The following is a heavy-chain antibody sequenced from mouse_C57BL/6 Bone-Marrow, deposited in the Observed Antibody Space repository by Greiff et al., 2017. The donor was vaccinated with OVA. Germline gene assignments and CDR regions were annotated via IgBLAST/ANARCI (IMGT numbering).Heavy chain of an antibody. CDR1: GFTFTDYY. CDR3: ARFNYGNYDYAMDD. D-gene: IGHD2-1*01. V-gene: IGHV7-3*01. Sequence: EVMLVESGGGLVQPGGSLSLSCAASGFTFTDYYMSWVRQPPGKALEWLGFIRNKANGYTTEYSASVKGRFTISRDNSQSILYLQMNDLRAEDSATYYCARFNYGNYDYAMDDWGQGTSVTVSS. CDR2: IRNKANGYTT. J-gene: IGHJ4*01.